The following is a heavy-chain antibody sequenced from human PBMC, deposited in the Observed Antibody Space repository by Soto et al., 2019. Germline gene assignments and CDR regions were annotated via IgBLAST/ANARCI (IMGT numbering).Heavy chain of an antibody. CDR3: AKGDPRGYDFWSGYFRPMDV. J-gene: IGHJ6*03. D-gene: IGHD3-3*01. CDR2: ISGSGGST. CDR1: GFTFSSYA. Sequence: ESGGGLVQPGGSLRLSCAASGFTFSSYAMSWVRQAPGKGLEWVSAISGSGGSTYYADSVKGRFTISRDNSKNTLYLQMNSLRAEDTAVYYCAKGDPRGYDFWSGYFRPMDVWGKGTTVTVSS. V-gene: IGHV3-23*01.